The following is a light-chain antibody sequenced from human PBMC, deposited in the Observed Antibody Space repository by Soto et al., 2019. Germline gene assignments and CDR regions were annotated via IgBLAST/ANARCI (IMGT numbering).Light chain of an antibody. CDR1: QSSNNY. V-gene: IGKV1-39*01. J-gene: IGKJ4*01. Sequence: DIQMTQSQSSLSASVGDRVTIACRASQSSNNYLSLYQQEPGKAPKLLMYDASILQSGVPSRFSGSGSGTHFTLTISSMQRQDFETYYCQQNYSTPLTFGGGTKWEIK. CDR3: QQNYSTPLT. CDR2: DAS.